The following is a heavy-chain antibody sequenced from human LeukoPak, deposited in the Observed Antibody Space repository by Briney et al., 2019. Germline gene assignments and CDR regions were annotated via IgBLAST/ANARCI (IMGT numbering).Heavy chain of an antibody. CDR3: AREMSTIQDLDY. CDR1: GFTFSSYA. D-gene: IGHD5-24*01. CDR2: ISTSRSYT. Sequence: PGGSLRLSCAASGFTFSSYAMNWVRQAPGKGLEWVSSISTSRSYTFYADSAKGRFTISRDNAKNTLYLQMNSLRAEDTAVYYCAREMSTIQDLDYWGQGTLVTVPS. J-gene: IGHJ4*02. V-gene: IGHV3-21*06.